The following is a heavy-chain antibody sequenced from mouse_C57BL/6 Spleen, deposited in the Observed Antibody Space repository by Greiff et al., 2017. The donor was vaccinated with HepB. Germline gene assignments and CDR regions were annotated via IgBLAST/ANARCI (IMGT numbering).Heavy chain of an antibody. CDR1: GFTFSSYA. D-gene: IGHD4-1*01. Sequence: EVQGVESGGGLVKPGGSLKLSCAASGFTFSSYAMSWVRQTPEKRLEWVATISDGGSYTYYPDNVKGRFTISRDNAKNNLYLQMSHLKSEDTAMYYCAREGGTGYFDYWGQGTTLTVSS. CDR3: AREGGTGYFDY. V-gene: IGHV5-4*01. CDR2: ISDGGSYT. J-gene: IGHJ2*01.